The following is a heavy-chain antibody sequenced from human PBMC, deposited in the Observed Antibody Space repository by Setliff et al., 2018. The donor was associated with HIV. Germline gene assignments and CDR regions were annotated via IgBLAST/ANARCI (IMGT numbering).Heavy chain of an antibody. Sequence: SVKVSCKASGGTFSSYVISWVRQAPGQGPEWMGGIIPMYGVTNYAQKFQGRVTITADESTRTGYMELRSLQSEDTAVYYCARGTNYYDSHSFPQYYYNAMDVWGQGTTVTVSS. V-gene: IGHV1-69*13. D-gene: IGHD3-10*01. CDR2: IIPMYGVT. CDR3: ARGTNYYDSHSFPQYYYNAMDV. J-gene: IGHJ6*02. CDR1: GGTFSSYV.